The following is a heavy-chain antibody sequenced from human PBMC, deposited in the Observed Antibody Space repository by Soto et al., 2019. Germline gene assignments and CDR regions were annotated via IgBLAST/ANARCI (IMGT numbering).Heavy chain of an antibody. D-gene: IGHD6-13*01. Sequence: GASVKVSCKASGYTFTSYAMHWVRQAPGQRLEWMGWINAGNGNTKYSQKFQGRVTITRDTSASTAYMELSSLRSEDTAVYYCLRYTTAAAHNGRYYFDYWGQGTLVTVSS. V-gene: IGHV1-3*01. J-gene: IGHJ4*02. CDR3: LRYTTAAAHNGRYYFDY. CDR2: INAGNGNT. CDR1: GYTFTSYA.